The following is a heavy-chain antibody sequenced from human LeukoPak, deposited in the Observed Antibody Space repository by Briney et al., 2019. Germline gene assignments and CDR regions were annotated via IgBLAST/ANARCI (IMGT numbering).Heavy chain of an antibody. CDR2: IRYDGSNK. D-gene: IGHD5-18*01. CDR1: GFTFSSYG. V-gene: IGHV3-30*02. CDR3: TTDLGRYSYIDY. Sequence: AGGSLRLSCAASGFTFSSYGMHWVRQAPGKGLEWVAFIRYDGSNKYYADSVKGRFTISRDNSKNTLYLQMNSLKTEDTAVYYCTTDLGRYSYIDYWGQGTLVTVSS. J-gene: IGHJ4*02.